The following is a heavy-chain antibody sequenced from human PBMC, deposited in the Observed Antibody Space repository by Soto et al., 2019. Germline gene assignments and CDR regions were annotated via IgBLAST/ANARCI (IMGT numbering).Heavy chain of an antibody. CDR3: ARTGYYYDSSGSSNWFDP. CDR2: ISSSSSYT. Sequence: GGSLRLSCAASGFTFSDYYMSWIRQAPGKGLEWVSYISSSSSYTNYADSVKGRFTISRDDAKNSLYLQMNSLRAEDTAVYYCARTGYYYDSSGSSNWFDPWGQGNLVTVS. CDR1: GFTFSDYY. V-gene: IGHV3-11*06. D-gene: IGHD3-22*01. J-gene: IGHJ5*02.